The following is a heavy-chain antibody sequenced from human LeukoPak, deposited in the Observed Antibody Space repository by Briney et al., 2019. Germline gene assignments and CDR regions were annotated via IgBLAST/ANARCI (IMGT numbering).Heavy chain of an antibody. CDR2: ISAYNGNT. CDR1: GYTFTSYG. V-gene: IGHV1-18*04. CDR3: ARIPPGYSGYELDY. Sequence: GASVKVSCKASGYTFTSYGISWVRQAPGQGLEWMGWISAYNGNTDYAQKFQGRVTMTTDASTSTAYMELRSLISDDTAVYYCARIPPGYSGYELDYWGQGTLVTVSS. D-gene: IGHD5-12*01. J-gene: IGHJ4*02.